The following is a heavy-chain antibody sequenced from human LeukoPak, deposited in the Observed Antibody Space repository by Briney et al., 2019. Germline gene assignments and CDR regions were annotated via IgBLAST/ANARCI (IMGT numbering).Heavy chain of an antibody. Sequence: GGSLRLSCVASGFTFTNYTMNWVRQAPGKGLEWVSYITSRSTTIYYADSVKGRFTISRDNAKNSLFLQMNSLRDEDTAVYYCARMVATGTSYFDYWGQGTLVTVSS. CDR3: ARMVATGTSYFDY. V-gene: IGHV3-48*02. D-gene: IGHD1-1*01. CDR1: GFTFTNYT. CDR2: ITSRSTTI. J-gene: IGHJ4*02.